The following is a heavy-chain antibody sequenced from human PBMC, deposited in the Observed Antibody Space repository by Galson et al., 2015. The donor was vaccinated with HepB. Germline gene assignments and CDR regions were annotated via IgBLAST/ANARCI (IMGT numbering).Heavy chain of an antibody. J-gene: IGHJ4*02. Sequence: SLRLSCAASGLMFSNSWMTWVRQAPGKGLEWVATIKEDGSEKYYVDSMRGRFTISRDNAKNSLYLQINSLRAEDTAVYYCARDCPPGGGDCYCSHWGQGTLVTVSS. CDR1: GLMFSNSW. CDR3: ARDCPPGGGDCYCSH. CDR2: IKEDGSEK. V-gene: IGHV3-7*01. D-gene: IGHD2-21*01.